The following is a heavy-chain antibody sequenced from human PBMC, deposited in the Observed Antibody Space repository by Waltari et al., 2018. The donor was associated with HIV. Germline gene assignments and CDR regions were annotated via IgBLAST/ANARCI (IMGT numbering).Heavy chain of an antibody. CDR3: VRVDYDILTGYQDAFDI. CDR1: GFTFSTYW. V-gene: IGHV3-74*01. CDR2: INSDGSST. D-gene: IGHD3-9*01. J-gene: IGHJ3*02. Sequence: EVQVVESGGGLVQSGGSLRLSCAASGFTFSTYWMHWVRQAPGKGLVWVSRINSDGSSTNYADSVKGRFTISRDNAKNTLYLQMNSLRAEDTAVYYCVRVDYDILTGYQDAFDIWGQGTMVTVSS.